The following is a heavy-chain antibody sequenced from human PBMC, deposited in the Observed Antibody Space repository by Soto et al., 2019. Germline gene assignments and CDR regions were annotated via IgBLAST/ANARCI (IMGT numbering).Heavy chain of an antibody. CDR3: ARDATYYDFWSRYYYYGMDV. CDR1: GFTFSTYG. V-gene: IGHV3-30*19. D-gene: IGHD3-3*01. Sequence: PGGSLRLSCAPSGFTFSTYGMHWVRQAPGKRLEWVAVISYDGSNKYYADSVKGRFTISRDNSKNTLYLQMNSLRAEDTAVYYYARDATYYDFWSRYYYYGMDVWGQGPRVTVSS. CDR2: ISYDGSNK. J-gene: IGHJ6*02.